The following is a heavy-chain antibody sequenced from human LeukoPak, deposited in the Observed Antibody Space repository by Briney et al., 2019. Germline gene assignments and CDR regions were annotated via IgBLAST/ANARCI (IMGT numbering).Heavy chain of an antibody. CDR3: ARVIYLRDYGSIPGAFDI. D-gene: IGHD3-10*01. CDR1: GFTFSSYS. Sequence: PGGSLRLSCAASGFTFSSYSMNWVRQAPGKGLEWVSSISSSSSYIYYADSVKGRFTISRDNAKNSLYLQMNSLRAEDTAVYYCARVIYLRDYGSIPGAFDIWGQGTMVTVSS. J-gene: IGHJ3*02. V-gene: IGHV3-21*01. CDR2: ISSSSSYI.